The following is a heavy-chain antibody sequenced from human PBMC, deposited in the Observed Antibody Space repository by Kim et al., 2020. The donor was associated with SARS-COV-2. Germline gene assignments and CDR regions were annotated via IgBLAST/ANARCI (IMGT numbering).Heavy chain of an antibody. D-gene: IGHD3-22*01. J-gene: IGHJ3*02. Sequence: GESLKISCQGSGYTFSIYWISWVRQLPGKGREWMGRIDPSDAYTNYSPSFEGHVTISANKSINTAFLQWTTLQASDTAIYYCARHGDYHYDSSGYGFDIWGQGTMVTVSS. V-gene: IGHV5-10-1*01. CDR3: ARHGDYHYDSSGYGFDI. CDR1: GYTFSIYW. CDR2: IDPSDAYT.